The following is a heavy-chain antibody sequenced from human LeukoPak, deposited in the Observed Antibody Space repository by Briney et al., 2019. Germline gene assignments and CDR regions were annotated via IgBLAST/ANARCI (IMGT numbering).Heavy chain of an antibody. Sequence: GGSLRLSCAASGFTFSSYSMNWVRQAPGKGLEWVSSISSSRSYIYYADSVKGRFTISRDNAKNSLYLQMNSLRAEDTAVYYCARDKTAGLRDYWGQGTLVTVSS. CDR3: ARDKTAGLRDY. CDR2: ISSSRSYI. J-gene: IGHJ4*02. CDR1: GFTFSSYS. V-gene: IGHV3-21*01. D-gene: IGHD6-13*01.